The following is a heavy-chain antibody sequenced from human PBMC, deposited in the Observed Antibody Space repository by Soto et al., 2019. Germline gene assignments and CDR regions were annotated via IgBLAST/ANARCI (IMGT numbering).Heavy chain of an antibody. CDR3: AKDRGAGGRSWYWKGYFDY. Sequence: GGSLRLSCAASGFTFSSYAMSWVRQAPGKGLEWVSAISGSGGSTYYADSVKGRFTISRDNSKNTLYLQMNSLRAEDTAVYYCAKDRGAGGRSWYWKGYFDYWGQGTLVTVSS. J-gene: IGHJ4*02. CDR2: ISGSGGST. V-gene: IGHV3-23*01. D-gene: IGHD6-13*01. CDR1: GFTFSSYA.